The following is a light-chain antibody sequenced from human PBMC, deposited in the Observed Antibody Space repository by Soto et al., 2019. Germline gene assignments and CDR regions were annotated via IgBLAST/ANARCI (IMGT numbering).Light chain of an antibody. CDR2: YDR. V-gene: IGLV3-21*04. J-gene: IGLJ2*01. CDR3: QVWDSSSDFVV. Sequence: SYELTQAPSVSVAPGKTARITCGGNNIGSKSAHWYHQKPGQAPVLVIYYDRYRPSGIPERFSGSNSGNTATLTISRVEAGDEADYYCQVWDSSSDFVVFGGGTKLTVL. CDR1: NIGSKS.